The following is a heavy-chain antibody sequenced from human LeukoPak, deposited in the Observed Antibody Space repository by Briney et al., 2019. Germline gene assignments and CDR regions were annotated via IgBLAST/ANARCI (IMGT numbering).Heavy chain of an antibody. CDR3: AGSTFGGVIVLDY. Sequence: ASVKVSCKASGYTFTVYYMHWVRQAPGQGLEWMGWINPNSGGTNYAQKFQGRVTMTRDTSISTAYMELSRLRSDDTAVYYCAGSTFGGVIVLDYWGQGTLVTVSS. D-gene: IGHD3-16*02. CDR2: INPNSGGT. J-gene: IGHJ4*02. V-gene: IGHV1-2*02. CDR1: GYTFTVYY.